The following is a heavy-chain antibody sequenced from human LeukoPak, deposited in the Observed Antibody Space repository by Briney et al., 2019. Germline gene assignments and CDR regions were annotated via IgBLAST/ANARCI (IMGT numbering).Heavy chain of an antibody. CDR3: ARSSTLWYFDL. CDR2: IIPILGIA. V-gene: IGHV1-69*04. CDR1: GGTFSSYA. J-gene: IGHJ2*01. Sequence: ASVKVSCKASGGTFSSYAISWVRQAPGQGLEWMGRIIPILGIANYAQKFQGRVTITADKSTSTAYMELSSLRSEDTAVYYCARSSTLWYFDLWGRGTLVTVSS. D-gene: IGHD5/OR15-5a*01.